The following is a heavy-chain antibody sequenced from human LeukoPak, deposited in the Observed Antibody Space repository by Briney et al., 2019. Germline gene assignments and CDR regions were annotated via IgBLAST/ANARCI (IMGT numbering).Heavy chain of an antibody. Sequence: ASVKVSCKASGYTFTSYYIHWVRQAPGQGPEWMGVINHHTGSTTYAQKFQGRVTMTRDTSTSTVYMDLSSLKSEDTAVYYCARTGRGHIYGYFDYWGQGTLVTVSS. V-gene: IGHV1-46*01. CDR3: ARTGRGHIYGYFDY. D-gene: IGHD5-18*01. CDR2: INHHTGST. J-gene: IGHJ4*02. CDR1: GYTFTSYY.